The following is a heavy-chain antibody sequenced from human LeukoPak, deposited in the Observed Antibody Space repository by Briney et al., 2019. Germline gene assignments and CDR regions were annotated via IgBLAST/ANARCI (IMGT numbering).Heavy chain of an antibody. V-gene: IGHV3-30*03. CDR3: AAYYDFWSGYSY. Sequence: GGSLRLSCAASGFTFSSYGMHWVRQAPGKGLEWVAVISYDGSNKYYADSVKGRFTISRDNSKNTLYLQMNSLRAEDTAVYYCAAYYDFWSGYSYWGQGTLVTVSS. CDR2: ISYDGSNK. J-gene: IGHJ4*02. D-gene: IGHD3-3*01. CDR1: GFTFSSYG.